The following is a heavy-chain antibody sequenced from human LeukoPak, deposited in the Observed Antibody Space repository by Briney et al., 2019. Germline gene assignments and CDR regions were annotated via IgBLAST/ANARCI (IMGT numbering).Heavy chain of an antibody. CDR3: ARPDYYDSSGYYYRGPPSKYYFDY. Sequence: SETLSLTCAVYGGSFSGYYWSWIRQPPGKGLEWIGEINHSGSTNYNPSLKSRVAISVDTSKNQFSLKLSSVTAADTAVYYCARPDYYDSSGYYYRGPPSKYYFDYWGQGTLVTVSS. D-gene: IGHD3-22*01. V-gene: IGHV4-34*01. J-gene: IGHJ4*02. CDR1: GGSFSGYY. CDR2: INHSGST.